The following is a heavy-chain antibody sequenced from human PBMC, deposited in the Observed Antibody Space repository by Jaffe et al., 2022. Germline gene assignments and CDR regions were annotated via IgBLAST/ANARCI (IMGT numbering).Heavy chain of an antibody. CDR2: IYHSGST. J-gene: IGHJ4*02. D-gene: IGHD3-10*01. V-gene: IGHV4-38-2*01. Sequence: QVQLQESGPGLVKPSETLSLTCAVSGYSISSGYYWGWIRQPPGKGLEWIGSIYHSGSTYYNPSLKSRVTISVDTSKNQFSLKLSSVTAADTAVYYCARPGEDYYYGSGDRFRFDYWGQGTLVTVSS. CDR3: ARPGEDYYYGSGDRFRFDY. CDR1: GYSISSGYY.